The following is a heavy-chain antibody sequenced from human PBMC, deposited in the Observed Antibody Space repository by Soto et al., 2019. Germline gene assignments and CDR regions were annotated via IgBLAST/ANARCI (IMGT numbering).Heavy chain of an antibody. Sequence: QLQMQESGPGLVKPSETLSLTCTVSGGSISSTNYYWGWIRQPPGKGLEWIGSIYYSGSTYYNPSLKSRVTISVDTSKNQFSLKLNSLTAADTAVYYCARGGITRIYQLPPFDPWGQGTLVSVSS. CDR3: ARGGITRIYQLPPFDP. CDR1: GGSISSTNYY. D-gene: IGHD2-2*01. V-gene: IGHV4-39*01. J-gene: IGHJ5*02. CDR2: IYYSGST.